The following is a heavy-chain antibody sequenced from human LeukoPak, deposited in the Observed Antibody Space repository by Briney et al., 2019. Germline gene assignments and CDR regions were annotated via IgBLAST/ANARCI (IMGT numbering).Heavy chain of an antibody. Sequence: ASVKVSCKASGYTLTGYYMHWVRQAPGQGLEWMGWINPNSGGTNYAQKFQGRVTMTRDTPISTAYMELSRLRSDDTAVYYCARDYYDSSGDDYYYYMDVWGKGTTVTVSS. CDR2: INPNSGGT. CDR1: GYTLTGYY. V-gene: IGHV1-2*02. CDR3: ARDYYDSSGDDYYYYMDV. D-gene: IGHD3-22*01. J-gene: IGHJ6*03.